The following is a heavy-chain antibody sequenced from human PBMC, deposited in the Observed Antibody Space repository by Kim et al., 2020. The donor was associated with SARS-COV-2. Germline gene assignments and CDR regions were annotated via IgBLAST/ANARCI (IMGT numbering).Heavy chain of an antibody. D-gene: IGHD5-12*01. CDR1: GFPVSSNY. J-gene: IGHJ6*02. CDR2: IYAGGTT. CDR3: ATGVATNNYGLDV. Sequence: GGSLRLSCVVSGFPVSSNYMTWVRQTPEKGLEWVSVIYAGGTTSYADSVRGRFTTSTDSSENTLYLQMSDLRSEDTAVYYCATGVATNNYGLDVWGRGTTVTVSS. V-gene: IGHV3-53*01.